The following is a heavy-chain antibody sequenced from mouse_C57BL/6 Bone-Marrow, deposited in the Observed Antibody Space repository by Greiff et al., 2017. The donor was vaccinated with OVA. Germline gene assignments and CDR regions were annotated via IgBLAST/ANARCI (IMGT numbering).Heavy chain of an antibody. Sequence: VQLQESGPGLVAPSQSLSITCTVSGFSLTSYAISWVRQPPGKGLEWLGAIWTGGGTNYNSALKSRLSISKDNSKSQVFLKMNSLQTDDTARYYCARNAYYDYDERFAYWGQGTLVTVSA. D-gene: IGHD2-4*01. V-gene: IGHV2-9-1*01. CDR2: IWTGGGT. CDR1: GFSLTSYA. J-gene: IGHJ3*01. CDR3: ARNAYYDYDERFAY.